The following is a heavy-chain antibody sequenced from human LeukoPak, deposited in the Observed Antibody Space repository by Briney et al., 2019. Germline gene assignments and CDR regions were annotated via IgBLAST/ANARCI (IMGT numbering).Heavy chain of an antibody. J-gene: IGHJ4*02. V-gene: IGHV3-23*01. Sequence: GGSLRLSCAASGFTFSSYAMSWVRQAPGKGLEWVSAISGSGGSTYYADSVKGRFTISRDNAKNSLYLQMNSLRAEDTAVYYCARVGSIAAAALDYWGQGTLVTVSS. D-gene: IGHD6-13*01. CDR2: ISGSGGST. CDR3: ARVGSIAAAALDY. CDR1: GFTFSSYA.